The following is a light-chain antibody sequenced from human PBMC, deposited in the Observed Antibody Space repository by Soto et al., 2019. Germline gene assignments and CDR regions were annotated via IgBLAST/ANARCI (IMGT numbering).Light chain of an antibody. CDR3: QQYGSSPT. V-gene: IGKV3-20*01. CDR1: QIVSSSH. Sequence: EIVLTQSPATLSLSPGEGATLSCRASQIVSSSHLAWYQQKPGQAPRLLIYDASSRATGIPDRFSGSGSGTDFSLTISRLEPEDFAVYYCQQYGSSPTFGQGTQLDNK. CDR2: DAS. J-gene: IGKJ1*01.